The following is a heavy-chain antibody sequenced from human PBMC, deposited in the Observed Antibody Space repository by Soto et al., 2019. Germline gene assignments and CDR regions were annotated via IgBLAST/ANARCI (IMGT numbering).Heavy chain of an antibody. D-gene: IGHD3-16*01. Sequence: LSLTCTVSGGSISPFYWSWVRQPPGKGLEWIGYLYYSDNTNYNPSLKSRVTISVDASKNQVSLRLTSVTAADTAVYYCARVGGVAARTFDYWGQGTVVTVSS. CDR2: LYYSDNT. V-gene: IGHV4-59*01. CDR1: GGSISPFY. CDR3: ARVGGVAARTFDY. J-gene: IGHJ4*02.